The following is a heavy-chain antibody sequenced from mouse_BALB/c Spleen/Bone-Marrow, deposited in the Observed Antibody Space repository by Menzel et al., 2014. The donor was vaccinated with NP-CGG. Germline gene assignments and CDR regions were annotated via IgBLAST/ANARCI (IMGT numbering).Heavy chain of an antibody. D-gene: IGHD2-14*01. V-gene: IGHV1-18*01. Sequence: EVQLQESGPELVKPGASVKISCKTSGYTFTEYTMHWVKQSHGKSLEWIGGINPNNGGTSYNQKFKGKATLTTDKSSSTAYMQFSRLTSEDSAVYFCARNYRYAWFVYWGQGTLVTVSA. J-gene: IGHJ3*01. CDR1: GYTFTEYT. CDR2: INPNNGGT. CDR3: ARNYRYAWFVY.